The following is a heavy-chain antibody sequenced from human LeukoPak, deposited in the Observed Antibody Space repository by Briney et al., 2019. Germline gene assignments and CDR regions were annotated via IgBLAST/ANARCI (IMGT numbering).Heavy chain of an antibody. CDR2: INHSGST. CDR1: GGSISSSSYY. Sequence: KPSETLSLTCTVSGGSISSSSYYWGWICQPPGKGLEWIGEINHSGSTNYNPSLKSRVTISVDTSKNQFSLKLSSVTAADTAVYYCARGPIQNYYDSSGYCYWGQGTLVTVSS. CDR3: ARGPIQNYYDSSGYCY. D-gene: IGHD3-22*01. V-gene: IGHV4-39*07. J-gene: IGHJ4*02.